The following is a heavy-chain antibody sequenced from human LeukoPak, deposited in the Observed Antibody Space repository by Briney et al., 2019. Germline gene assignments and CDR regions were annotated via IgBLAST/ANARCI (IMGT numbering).Heavy chain of an antibody. CDR3: ARVRGVITKYYFDY. CDR2: IYSGGSA. V-gene: IGHV3-53*01. D-gene: IGHD3-10*01. Sequence: PGGSLRLSCAASGFTVSSNYMSWVRQAPGKGLEWVSVIYSGGSAYYADSVKGRFTISRDNSKNTLYLQMNSLRAEDTAVYYCARVRGVITKYYFDYWGQGTLVTVSS. J-gene: IGHJ4*02. CDR1: GFTVSSNY.